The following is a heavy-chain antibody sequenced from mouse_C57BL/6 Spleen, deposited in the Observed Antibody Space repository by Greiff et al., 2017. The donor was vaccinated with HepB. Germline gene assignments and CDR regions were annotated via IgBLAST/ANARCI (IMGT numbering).Heavy chain of an antibody. J-gene: IGHJ4*01. V-gene: IGHV1-64*01. D-gene: IGHD1-1*01. CDR1: GYTFTSYW. Sequence: QVQLQQPGAELVKPGASVKLSCKASGYTFTSYWMHWVKQRPGQGLEWIGMIHPNSGSTNYNEKFKSKATLTVDKSSSTAYMQLSSLTSEDSAVYYCASCHWYGSSSVAMDYWGQGTSVTVSS. CDR3: ASCHWYGSSSVAMDY. CDR2: IHPNSGST.